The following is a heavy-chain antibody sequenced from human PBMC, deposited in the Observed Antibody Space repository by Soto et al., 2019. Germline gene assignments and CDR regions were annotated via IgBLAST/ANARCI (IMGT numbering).Heavy chain of an antibody. Sequence: GESLKISCKGSGYSFTSYWIGWVRQMPGKGLEWMGIIYPGDSDTRYSPSFQGQVTISADKSISTAYLQWSSLKASDTAMYYCARQKIAGDYGDSNDYWGQGTLVTVSS. D-gene: IGHD4-17*01. V-gene: IGHV5-51*01. CDR1: GYSFTSYW. CDR3: ARQKIAGDYGDSNDY. CDR2: IYPGDSDT. J-gene: IGHJ4*02.